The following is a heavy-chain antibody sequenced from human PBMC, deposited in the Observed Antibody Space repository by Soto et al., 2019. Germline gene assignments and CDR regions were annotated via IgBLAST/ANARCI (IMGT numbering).Heavy chain of an antibody. J-gene: IGHJ5*02. D-gene: IGHD6-19*01. CDR3: AKGPQQWPDQLNWFDP. Sequence: GGSLRLSCVASGFTFSNYWMHWVRQAPGKGLVWVSRISPDGSNTNYADSVKGRFTISRDNAKNTVYLQMNSLRAEDTAVYYCAKGPQQWPDQLNWFDPWGQGTLVTVSS. V-gene: IGHV3-74*01. CDR2: ISPDGSNT. CDR1: GFTFSNYW.